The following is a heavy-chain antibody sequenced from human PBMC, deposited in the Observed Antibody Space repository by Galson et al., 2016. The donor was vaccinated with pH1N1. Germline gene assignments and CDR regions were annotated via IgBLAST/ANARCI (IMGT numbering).Heavy chain of an antibody. J-gene: IGHJ6*02. CDR2: ISPYNGNT. CDR3: ARMDLIVVASTGAGDYYGMDV. Sequence: SVKVSCKASGYTFNIYGISWVRQAPGQELEWMGWISPYNGNTNYAQKFQGRASMTTDKSSSIVYMELRSLRPDDTAVYFCARMDLIVVASTGAGDYYGMDVWGQGTTVTVSS. V-gene: IGHV1-18*01. CDR1: GYTFNIYG. D-gene: IGHD1-26*01.